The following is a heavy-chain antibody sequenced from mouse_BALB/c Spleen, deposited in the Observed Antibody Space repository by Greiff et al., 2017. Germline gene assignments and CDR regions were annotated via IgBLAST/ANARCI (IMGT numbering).Heavy chain of an antibody. D-gene: IGHD1-1*02. V-gene: IGHV5-17*02. Sequence: EVKLVESGGGLVQPGGSRKLSCAASGFTFSSFGMHWVRQAPEKGLEWVAYISSGSSTIYYADTVKGRFTISRDNPKNTLFLQMTSLRSEDTAMYYCAREGVDWYLDVWGAGTTVTVSS. J-gene: IGHJ1*01. CDR2: ISSGSSTI. CDR1: GFTFSSFG. CDR3: AREGVDWYLDV.